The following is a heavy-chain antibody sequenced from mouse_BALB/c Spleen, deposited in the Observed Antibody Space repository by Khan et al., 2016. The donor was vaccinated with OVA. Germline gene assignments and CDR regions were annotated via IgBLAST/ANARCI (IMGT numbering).Heavy chain of an antibody. CDR1: GYTFSSYW. D-gene: IGHD2-1*01. Sequence: QVQLQQSGAELMKPGASVKISCKATGYTFSSYWIEWVKQRPGHGLEWIGEILPGSGSTNYNEKFKGKATFTADTSSNTAYMQLSSLTSEDSAIXYCASIYYGNYDAMDYWGQGTSVTVSS. V-gene: IGHV1-9*01. J-gene: IGHJ4*01. CDR3: ASIYYGNYDAMDY. CDR2: ILPGSGST.